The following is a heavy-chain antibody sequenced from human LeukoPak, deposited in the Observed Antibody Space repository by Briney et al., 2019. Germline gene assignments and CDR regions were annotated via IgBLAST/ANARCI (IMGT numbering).Heavy chain of an antibody. Sequence: PGGSLRLSCAASGFTVSSNYMSWVRQAPGKGLEWVSVIYSGGSTYYADSVKGRFTISRDNSKNTLYLQMNSLRAEDTAVYYCASHFSLFYYYYGMDVWGQGTTVTVSS. CDR1: GFTVSSNY. D-gene: IGHD3-16*01. V-gene: IGHV3-53*01. CDR3: ASHFSLFYYYYGMDV. CDR2: IYSGGST. J-gene: IGHJ6*02.